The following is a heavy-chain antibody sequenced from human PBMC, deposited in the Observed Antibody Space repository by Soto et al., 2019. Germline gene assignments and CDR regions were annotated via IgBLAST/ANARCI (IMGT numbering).Heavy chain of an antibody. CDR1: GFTFNIYA. CDR2: ISHDGTSR. Sequence: QVRLVESGGGVVQPGRSLRLSCAASGFTFNIYAMHWVRQAPGKGLEWVAVISHDGTSRYYADSVKGRVTISRDNSKSMVFVQMNSLGVEDTAVHYCVRSSGVPTPDFAYWGQGTLVTVSS. J-gene: IGHJ4*02. CDR3: VRSSGVPTPDFAY. V-gene: IGHV3-30-3*01. D-gene: IGHD3-10*01.